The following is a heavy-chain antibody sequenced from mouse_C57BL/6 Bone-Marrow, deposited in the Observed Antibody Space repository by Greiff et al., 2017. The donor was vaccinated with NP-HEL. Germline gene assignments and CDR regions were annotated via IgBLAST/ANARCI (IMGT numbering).Heavy chain of an antibody. V-gene: IGHV7-1*01. Sequence: EVMLVESGGGLVQSGRSLRLSCATSGFTFSDFYMEWVRQAPGKGLEWIAASRNKANDYTTEYSASVKGRFIVSRDTSQSILYLQMNALRAEDTAIYYCAREDYYGSRNWYFDVWGTGTTVTVSS. CDR2: SRNKANDYTT. D-gene: IGHD1-1*01. CDR1: GFTFSDFY. J-gene: IGHJ1*03. CDR3: AREDYYGSRNWYFDV.